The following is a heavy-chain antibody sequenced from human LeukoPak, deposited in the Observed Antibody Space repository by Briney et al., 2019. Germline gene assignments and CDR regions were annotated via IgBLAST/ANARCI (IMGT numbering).Heavy chain of an antibody. CDR1: GYTFTSYY. CDR2: IKPTTGST. CDR3: ARRADSSGDQYNWFDP. Sequence: ASVKVSCKASGYTFTSYYMHWVRQAPGQGLEWMGIIKPTTGSTSYAQKFQGRVTMTRDTSTSTVYMELSSLRSEDTAVYYCARRADSSGDQYNWFDPWSQGTLVTVSS. D-gene: IGHD3-22*01. J-gene: IGHJ5*02. V-gene: IGHV1-46*01.